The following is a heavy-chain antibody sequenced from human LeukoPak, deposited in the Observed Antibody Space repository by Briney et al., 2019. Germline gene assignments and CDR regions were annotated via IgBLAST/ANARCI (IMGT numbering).Heavy chain of an antibody. J-gene: IGHJ3*02. CDR1: GGSLSGYY. CDR2: INHSGST. D-gene: IGHD3-22*01. Sequence: SETLSLTCAVYGGSLSGYYWSWIRQPPGKGLEWIGEINHSGSTNYNPSLKSRVTISVDTSKNQFSLKLSSVTAADRAVYYCARGRFFYYDSSGYYRHHAFDIWGQGTMVTVSS. V-gene: IGHV4-34*01. CDR3: ARGRFFYYDSSGYYRHHAFDI.